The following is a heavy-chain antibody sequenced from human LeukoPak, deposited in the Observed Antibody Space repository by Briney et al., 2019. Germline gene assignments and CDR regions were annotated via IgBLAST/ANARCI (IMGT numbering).Heavy chain of an antibody. V-gene: IGHV3-23*01. J-gene: IGHJ4*02. CDR2: ISGSGGST. Sequence: GGSLRLSCAASGFTFRSYAMSWVRQAPGKGLGWVSAISGSGGSTYYADSVKGRFTISRDNSKNTLYLQMNSLRAEDTAVYYCAKDLSITRDYFDYWGQGTLVTVSS. CDR1: GFTFRSYA. D-gene: IGHD2-2*01. CDR3: AKDLSITRDYFDY.